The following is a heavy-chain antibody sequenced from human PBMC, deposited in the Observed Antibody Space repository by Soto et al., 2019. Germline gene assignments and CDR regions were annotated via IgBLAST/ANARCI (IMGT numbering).Heavy chain of an antibody. V-gene: IGHV4-4*02. Sequence: SETLSLTCAVSGGSISSSNWGSWVRQTTGKGQECIGEIYHSRSTNYNPSLKSRVTISVDTSKNHFSLKLSSVTAADTAVYYCARNPNCSSTSCYPRRGWFAPWGQGTLVTVSS. CDR2: IYHSRST. D-gene: IGHD2-2*01. CDR1: GGSISSSNW. J-gene: IGHJ5*02. CDR3: ARNPNCSSTSCYPRRGWFAP.